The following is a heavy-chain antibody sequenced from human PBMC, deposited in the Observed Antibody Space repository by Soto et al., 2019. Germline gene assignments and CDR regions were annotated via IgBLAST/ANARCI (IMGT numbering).Heavy chain of an antibody. CDR2: INPSGGST. CDR1: GYTFTSYY. V-gene: IGHV1-46*01. Sequence: GASVKVSCKASGYTFTSYYMHWVRQAPGQGLEWMGIINPSGGSTSYAQKFQGRVTMTRDTSTSTVYMELSSLRSEDTAVYSCAPAGTTGAFDIWGQGTMVTVSS. J-gene: IGHJ3*02. D-gene: IGHD1-1*01. CDR3: APAGTTGAFDI.